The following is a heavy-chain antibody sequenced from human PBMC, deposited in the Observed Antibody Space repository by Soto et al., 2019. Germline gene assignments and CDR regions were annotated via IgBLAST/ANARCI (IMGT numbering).Heavy chain of an antibody. Sequence: QVQLQESGPGLVKPSQTLSLTCTVSGGSISTDDHYWSWIRQSPGKGLEWIGYVYYSGTTHYNPSLKXRXXXSXXTSKNHFSLQLTSVTAADTAVYYCATLRSRWNIDYWGQGTLVTVSS. CDR1: GGSISTDDHY. D-gene: IGHD1-1*01. J-gene: IGHJ4*02. CDR2: VYYSGTT. V-gene: IGHV4-30-4*01. CDR3: ATLRSRWNIDY.